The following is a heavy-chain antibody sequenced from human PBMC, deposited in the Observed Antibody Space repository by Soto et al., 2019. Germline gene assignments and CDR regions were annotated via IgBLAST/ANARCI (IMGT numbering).Heavy chain of an antibody. CDR2: ISYSGNT. CDR3: AGLRGYAGSPIDY. V-gene: IGHV4-59*01. Sequence: XGTLSLTGTVSGGSISSGYWSWIRQPPGKGLEWIGYISYSGNTNYNPSLKSRVTMSVDTPKNQFSLRLSSVTTADTAVYYCAGLRGYAGSPIDYWGQGTLVTVSS. J-gene: IGHJ4*02. D-gene: IGHD2-15*01. CDR1: GGSISSGY.